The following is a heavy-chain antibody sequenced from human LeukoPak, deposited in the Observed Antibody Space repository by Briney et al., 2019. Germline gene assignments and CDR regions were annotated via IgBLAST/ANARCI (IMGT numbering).Heavy chain of an antibody. CDR2: MNPNSGNT. D-gene: IGHD5-12*01. CDR1: GYTFTGYY. V-gene: IGHV1-8*02. CDR3: ARGLETKGGYDFDY. Sequence: ASVKVSCKASGYTFTGYYMHWVRQAPGQGLEWMGWMNPNSGNTGYAQKFQGRVTMTRNTSISTAYMELSSLRSEDTAVYYCARGLETKGGYDFDYWGQGTLVTVSS. J-gene: IGHJ4*02.